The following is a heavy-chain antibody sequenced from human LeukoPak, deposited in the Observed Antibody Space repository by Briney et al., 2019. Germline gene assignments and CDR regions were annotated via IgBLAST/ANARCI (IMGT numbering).Heavy chain of an antibody. J-gene: IGHJ4*02. CDR3: AKAERGYSYGYYFDY. Sequence: PGGSLRPSCVASGFTFSNYWMQWVRQVPGKGLVWVSRLNGDGTNIIYADSVKGRFTISRDNSKNTLYLQMNSLRAEDTAVYYCAKAERGYSYGYYFDYWGQGTLVTVSS. V-gene: IGHV3-74*01. CDR1: GFTFSNYW. CDR2: LNGDGTNI. D-gene: IGHD5-18*01.